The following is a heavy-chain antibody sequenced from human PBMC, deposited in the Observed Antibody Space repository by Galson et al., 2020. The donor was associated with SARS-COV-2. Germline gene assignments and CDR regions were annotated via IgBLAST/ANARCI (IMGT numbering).Heavy chain of an antibody. CDR3: ARRSCLGGSCHYAYFDF. Sequence: ASETLSLTCTVSGGSISPFSWTWIRQPPGKGLEWIGNIFSTGSYNSNPSLKRRVTMSVDTSKNQFSLKLTSVTAADTAVYFCARRSCLGGSCHYAYFDFWGQGVLVTVSS. D-gene: IGHD2-15*01. CDR1: GGSISPFS. CDR2: IFSTGSY. V-gene: IGHV4-59*01. J-gene: IGHJ4*02.